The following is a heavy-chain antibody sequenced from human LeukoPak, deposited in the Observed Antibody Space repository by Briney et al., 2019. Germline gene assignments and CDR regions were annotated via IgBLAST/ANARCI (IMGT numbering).Heavy chain of an antibody. CDR3: ARDPTGSSIWVPIVGATQGGFDY. D-gene: IGHD1-26*01. CDR2: ISAYNGNT. Sequence: GASVKVSCKASGYTFTSYGISWVRQAPGQGLEWMGWISAYNGNTNYAQKLQGRVTMTTDTSTSTAYMELRSLRSDDTAVYYCARDPTGSSIWVPIVGATQGGFDYWGQGTLVTVSS. V-gene: IGHV1-18*01. J-gene: IGHJ4*02. CDR1: GYTFTSYG.